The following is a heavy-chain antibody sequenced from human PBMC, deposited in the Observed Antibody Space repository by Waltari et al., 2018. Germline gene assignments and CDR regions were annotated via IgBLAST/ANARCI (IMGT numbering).Heavy chain of an antibody. CDR3: VRLYCGADCSHNADGYFQH. CDR2: IYPDVSDP. J-gene: IGHJ1*01. Sequence: EVQLVQSGAEVKKPGECLKVSCQGSGYTFNMYWVAWGRQMPGKGLEWMGIIYPDVSDPRYSPSFRGQVTISADKSIGTASLQWSSLKASDTAMYYCVRLYCGADCSHNADGYFQHWGQGTLVLVSS. CDR1: GYTFNMYW. D-gene: IGHD2-21*02. V-gene: IGHV5-51*03.